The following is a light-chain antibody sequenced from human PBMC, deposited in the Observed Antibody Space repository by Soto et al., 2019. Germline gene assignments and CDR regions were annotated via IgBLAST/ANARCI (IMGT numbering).Light chain of an antibody. CDR2: DTH. Sequence: QSVLTQPPSVSAAPGQKVTISCSGSSSNIGNNYVSWYQQLPGTAPKLLIYDTHKRPSGIPDRFSGSKSGTSATLGITGLQTGDEADYYCGTWDSSLSAGVFGGGTQLTV. J-gene: IGLJ7*01. CDR3: GTWDSSLSAGV. V-gene: IGLV1-51*01. CDR1: SSNIGNNY.